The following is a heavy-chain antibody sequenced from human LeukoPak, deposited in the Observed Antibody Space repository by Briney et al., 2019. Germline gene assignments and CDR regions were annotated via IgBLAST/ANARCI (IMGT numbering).Heavy chain of an antibody. CDR3: ARDIFAGTMVRGVYDAFDI. CDR1: GYTFTSYG. J-gene: IGHJ3*02. Sequence: ASVKVSCKASGYTFTSYGISWVRQAPGQGLEWMGWISAYNGNTNYAQKLQGRVTMTTDTSTSTACMELRSLRSDDTAVYYCARDIFAGTMVRGVYDAFDIWGQGTMVTVSS. D-gene: IGHD3-10*01. V-gene: IGHV1-18*01. CDR2: ISAYNGNT.